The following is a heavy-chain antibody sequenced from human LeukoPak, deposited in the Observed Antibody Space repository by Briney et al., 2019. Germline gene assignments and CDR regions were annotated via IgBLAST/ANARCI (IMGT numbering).Heavy chain of an antibody. CDR3: ARLPPYGGLTERYFDY. V-gene: IGHV5-51*01. CDR2: IYPGDSDT. CDR1: GYSFTSYW. J-gene: IGHJ4*02. D-gene: IGHD4-23*01. Sequence: GESLKISCKGSGYSFTSYWIGWVRQMPGKGLEWMGIIYPGDSDTRCSPSFQGQVTISADKSISTAYLQWSSLKASDTAMYYCARLPPYGGLTERYFDYWGQGTLVTVSS.